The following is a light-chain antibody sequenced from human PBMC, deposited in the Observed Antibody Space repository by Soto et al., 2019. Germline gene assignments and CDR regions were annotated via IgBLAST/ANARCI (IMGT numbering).Light chain of an antibody. V-gene: IGKV1-5*01. CDR2: NAD. Sequence: DIELTQSPSTLSASVGDRVTITCRASQDINRWLAWYQQKPGKAPKILIYNADTLESGVPSRFSGSGYGTEFIITIRSLQPDDFATYYCQQFSLYWAFGQGTKVDI. J-gene: IGKJ1*01. CDR3: QQFSLYWA. CDR1: QDINRW.